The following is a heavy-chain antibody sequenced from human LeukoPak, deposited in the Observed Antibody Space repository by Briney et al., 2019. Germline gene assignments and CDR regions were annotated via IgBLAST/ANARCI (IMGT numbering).Heavy chain of an antibody. D-gene: IGHD3-22*01. CDR1: GDSISSYY. Sequence: SETLSLTCTVSGDSISSYYWSWIRQSPGKGLEWIGYIYYSGTTNYNPSLKSRVTISVDTSKNQFSLKLSSVTAADTAVYYCARPRRGYYDSSGYYYSPHDAFDIWGQGTMVTVSS. J-gene: IGHJ3*02. CDR2: IYYSGTT. CDR3: ARPRRGYYDSSGYYYSPHDAFDI. V-gene: IGHV4-59*01.